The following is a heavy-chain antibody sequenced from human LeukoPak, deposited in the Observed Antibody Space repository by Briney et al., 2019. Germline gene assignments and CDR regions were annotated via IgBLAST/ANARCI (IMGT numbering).Heavy chain of an antibody. J-gene: IGHJ3*02. D-gene: IGHD3-22*01. CDR3: AKSRTSYYYDSSGFNDAFDI. CDR1: GFTFSSYS. Sequence: QTGGSLRLSCAASGFTFSSYSMNWVRQAPGKGLEWVAVISYDGSNKYYADSVKGRFTISRDNSKNTLYLQMNSLRAEDTAVYYCAKSRTSYYYDSSGFNDAFDIWGQGTMVTVSS. CDR2: ISYDGSNK. V-gene: IGHV3-30*18.